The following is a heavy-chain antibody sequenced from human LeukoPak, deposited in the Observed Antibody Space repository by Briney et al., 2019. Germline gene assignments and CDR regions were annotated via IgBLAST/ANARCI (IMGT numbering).Heavy chain of an antibody. V-gene: IGHV1-69*13. CDR3: ASGIFGVVTGYYYYYGMDV. CDR2: IIPIFGTA. J-gene: IGHJ6*02. Sequence: ASVKVSCKASGGTLSSYAISWVRQAPGQGLEWMGGIIPIFGTANYAQKFQGRVTITADESTSTAYMELSSLRSEDTAVYYCASGIFGVVTGYYYYYGMDVWGQGTTVTVSS. D-gene: IGHD3-3*01. CDR1: GGTLSSYA.